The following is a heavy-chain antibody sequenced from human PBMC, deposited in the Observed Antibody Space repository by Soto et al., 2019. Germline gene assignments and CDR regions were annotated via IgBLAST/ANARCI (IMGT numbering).Heavy chain of an antibody. D-gene: IGHD3-10*01. CDR2: ISAYNGNT. Sequence: ASVKVSCKASGYTFTSYGISWVRQAPGQGLEWMGWISAYNGNTNYAQKLQGRVTMTTDTSTSTAYMELRSLRSDDTAVYYCARVGSYYGSGSYYHYRNYGMDVWGQGTTVTVSS. CDR3: ARVGSYYGSGSYYHYRNYGMDV. CDR1: GYTFTSYG. J-gene: IGHJ6*02. V-gene: IGHV1-18*04.